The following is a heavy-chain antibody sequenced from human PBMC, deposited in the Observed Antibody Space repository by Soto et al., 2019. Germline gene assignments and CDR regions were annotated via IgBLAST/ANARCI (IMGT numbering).Heavy chain of an antibody. CDR2: ISGSDNST. CDR3: AKTWGRSGWPFDY. D-gene: IGHD6-19*01. V-gene: IGHV3-23*01. CDR1: GFPFNSYA. J-gene: IGHJ4*02. Sequence: PGGSLRLSCAASGFPFNSYAMSWARQAPGKGLEWVSTISGSDNSTYYADSVKGRFTISRDNSKNTLYLQMNSLRAEDTAVYYCAKTWGRSGWPFDYWGQGTLVTVSS.